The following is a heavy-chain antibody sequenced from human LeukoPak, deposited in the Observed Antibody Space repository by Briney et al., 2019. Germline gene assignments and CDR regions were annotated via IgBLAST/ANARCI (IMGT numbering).Heavy chain of an antibody. CDR3: SRLTHSYYSDTSGYYPYYYMDA. V-gene: IGHV4-39*02. D-gene: IGHD3-22*01. CDR1: AGSISSSDYY. J-gene: IGHJ6*03. Sequence: IPSETLSLTCTVSAGSISSSDYYWGWIRQSPGKGLEWIGRISYSGNTYYNPSLKSRVTISVDTSKNHFSLRLSSVTAADTAVYYCSRLTHSYYSDTSGYYPYYYMDAWGEGTTVAVSS. CDR2: ISYSGNT.